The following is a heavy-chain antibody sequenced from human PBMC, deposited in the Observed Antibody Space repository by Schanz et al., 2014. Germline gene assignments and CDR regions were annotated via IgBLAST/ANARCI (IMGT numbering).Heavy chain of an antibody. CDR1: GFTFSNTW. CDR2: ISSTSTYL. V-gene: IGHV3-21*02. CDR3: ARGTPFLCDY. J-gene: IGHJ4*02. Sequence: EVQLVESGGGLVKPGGSLRLSCAASGFTFSNTWMSWVRQAPGKGLEWVSSISSTSTYLYYADSVKGRFTISRDSARNSLYLQMSSLRAEDTAVYYCARGTPFLCDYWGQGTLVTVSS. D-gene: IGHD3-16*01.